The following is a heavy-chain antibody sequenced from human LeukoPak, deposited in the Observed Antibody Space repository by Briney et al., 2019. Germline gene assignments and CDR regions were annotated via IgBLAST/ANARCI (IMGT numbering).Heavy chain of an antibody. CDR3: ARGNYDFWSGYYSGWSDP. D-gene: IGHD3-3*01. J-gene: IGHJ5*02. Sequence: GGSLRLSCAASGFTFSDYYRSWIRQAPGKGLEWVSYISSSGSTIYYADSVKGRFTISRDNAKNSLYLQMNRLRAEDPAVYYCARGNYDFWSGYYSGWSDPWGQGTLVTVSS. CDR2: ISSSGSTI. CDR1: GFTFSDYY. V-gene: IGHV3-11*01.